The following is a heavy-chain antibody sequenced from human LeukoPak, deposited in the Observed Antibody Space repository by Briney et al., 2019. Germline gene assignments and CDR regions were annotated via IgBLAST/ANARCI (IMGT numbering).Heavy chain of an antibody. Sequence: GGSLRLSCAASGFTFSSYGVHWVRQAPGKGLEWVAVISYDGSNKYYADSVKGRFTISRDNSKNTLYLQMNSLRAEDTAVYYCAKGGSSGWYGDYWGQGTLVTVSS. CDR2: ISYDGSNK. CDR1: GFTFSSYG. CDR3: AKGGSSGWYGDY. D-gene: IGHD6-19*01. V-gene: IGHV3-30*18. J-gene: IGHJ4*02.